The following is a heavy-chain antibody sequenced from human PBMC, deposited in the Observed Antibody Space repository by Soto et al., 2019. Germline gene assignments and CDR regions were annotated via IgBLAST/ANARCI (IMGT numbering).Heavy chain of an antibody. D-gene: IGHD2-8*01. CDR3: ARDLYCTNGVCPDYYGMDV. Sequence: PSETLSLTCPFSGFSISSGDYYWSWIRQPPGKGLEWIGYIYYSGSTYYNPSLKSRVTISVDTSKNQFSLKLSSVTAADTAVYYCARDLYCTNGVCPDYYGMDVWGQGTTVTVSS. V-gene: IGHV4-30-4*01. CDR2: IYYSGST. CDR1: GFSISSGDYY. J-gene: IGHJ6*02.